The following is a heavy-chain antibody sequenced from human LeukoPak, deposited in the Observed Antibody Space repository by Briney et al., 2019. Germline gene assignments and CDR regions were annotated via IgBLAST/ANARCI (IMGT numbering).Heavy chain of an antibody. V-gene: IGHV4-39*01. CDR2: FYYTGSGST. J-gene: IGHJ4*02. CDR3: ARLSFQSSSSS. Sequence: SETLSLTCTVSGASISTSSSYWGWIRQPPGKGLEWIGSFYYTGSGSTYYNPSLKNQVTISVDTPRSQFSVKLSSVTSADTAVYYCARLSFQSSSSSWGQGTLVTVSS. D-gene: IGHD6-6*01. CDR1: GASISTSSSY.